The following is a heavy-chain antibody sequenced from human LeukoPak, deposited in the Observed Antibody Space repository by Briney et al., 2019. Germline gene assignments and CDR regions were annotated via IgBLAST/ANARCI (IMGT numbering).Heavy chain of an antibody. V-gene: IGHV4-34*01. CDR1: GGSFSGYY. J-gene: IGHJ5*02. Sequence: SETLSLTCAVYGGSFSGYYWSRIRQPPGKGLEWIGEINHSGSTNYNPSLKSRVTISVDTSKNQFSLKLSSVTAADTAVYYCARAPPPSMIVVVTNWFDPWGQGTLVTVSS. CDR2: INHSGST. D-gene: IGHD3-22*01. CDR3: ARAPPPSMIVVVTNWFDP.